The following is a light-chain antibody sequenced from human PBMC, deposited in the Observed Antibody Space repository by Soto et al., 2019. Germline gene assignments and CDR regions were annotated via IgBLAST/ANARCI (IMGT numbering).Light chain of an antibody. V-gene: IGKV1-5*01. CDR2: DAS. Sequence: DIQMTQSPSTLSASVGDRVTITCRASQSISSWLAWYQQKPGKAPKLLIYDASSLESGVPSRFSCSGSGTEFTLTISSLQPDDFETYYCQQYNSYGTFGQGTKVEIK. CDR1: QSISSW. CDR3: QQYNSYGT. J-gene: IGKJ1*01.